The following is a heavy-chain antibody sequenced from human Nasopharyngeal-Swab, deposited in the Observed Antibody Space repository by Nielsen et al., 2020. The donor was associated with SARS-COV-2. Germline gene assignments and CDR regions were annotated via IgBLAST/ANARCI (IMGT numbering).Heavy chain of an antibody. CDR1: GYTFTSYY. Sequence: SVKVSCKASGYTFTSYYMHWVRQAPAQGLEWMGIINPSGGSTSYAQKFQGRVTMTRDTSTSTVYMELSSLRSEDTGVYYCAREMSYGDSRMGYWGQGTLVTVSS. V-gene: IGHV1-46*01. D-gene: IGHD4-17*01. J-gene: IGHJ4*02. CDR3: AREMSYGDSRMGY. CDR2: INPSGGST.